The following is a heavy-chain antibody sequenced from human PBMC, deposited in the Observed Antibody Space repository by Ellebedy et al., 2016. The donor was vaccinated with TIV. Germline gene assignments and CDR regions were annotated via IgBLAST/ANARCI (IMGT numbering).Heavy chain of an antibody. CDR2: IYDTGST. CDR1: GGSLSSYY. D-gene: IGHD5-24*01. V-gene: IGHV4-59*01. J-gene: IGHJ6*03. CDR3: AREAVEVATVEDFYYYMDA. Sequence: SETLSLTCTVSGGSLSSYYWSWVRQPPAKGLEWIGYIYDTGSTSYSPSLRSRVSISIDTSKNQFSLRLNSVTAADTAVYYCAREAVEVATVEDFYYYMDAWGKGTTVTVSS.